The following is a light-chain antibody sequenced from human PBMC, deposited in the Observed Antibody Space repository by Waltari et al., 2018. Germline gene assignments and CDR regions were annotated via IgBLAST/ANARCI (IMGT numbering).Light chain of an antibody. J-gene: IGKJ1*01. Sequence: DIVMTQSPDSLAVSLGERATINCKSSQSVLYSSNNKNYFAWYQQRPGQPPKLLIYWASTRESGVPDRFSGSGSGTDFTLTISSLQAEDVAVYYCQQYYSTPRTFGQGTKVEIE. CDR3: QQYYSTPRT. V-gene: IGKV4-1*01. CDR1: QSVLYSSNNKNY. CDR2: WAS.